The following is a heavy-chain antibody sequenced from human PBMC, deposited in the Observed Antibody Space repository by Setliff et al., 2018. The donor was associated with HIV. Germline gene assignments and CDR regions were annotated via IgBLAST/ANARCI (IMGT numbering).Heavy chain of an antibody. CDR3: AKGRDGDLNHFDY. J-gene: IGHJ4*02. CDR1: GFNFNHYA. V-gene: IGHV3-9*03. CDR2: ITWNRAII. Sequence: QPGGSLRLSCTASGFNFNHYAMHGVRQVPGKGLEWVSGITWNRAIIAYADSVKGRFTVSRDDAENSLYLQMSSLGPEDMGLYYCAKGRDGDLNHFDYWGQGTRVTVSS. D-gene: IGHD4-17*01.